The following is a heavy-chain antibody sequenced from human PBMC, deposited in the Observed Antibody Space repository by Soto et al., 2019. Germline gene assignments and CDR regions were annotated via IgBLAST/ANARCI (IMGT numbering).Heavy chain of an antibody. D-gene: IGHD2-8*01. Sequence: PSETLSLTCAVYGGSFSGYYWSWIRQPPGKGLEWIGDINHSGSTNYNPSLKSRVTISVDTSKNQFSLKLSSVTAADTAVYYCARGRSRLYCTNGVCYTGWFDPWGQGTLVTVSS. J-gene: IGHJ5*02. CDR3: ARGRSRLYCTNGVCYTGWFDP. CDR1: GGSFSGYY. CDR2: INHSGST. V-gene: IGHV4-34*01.